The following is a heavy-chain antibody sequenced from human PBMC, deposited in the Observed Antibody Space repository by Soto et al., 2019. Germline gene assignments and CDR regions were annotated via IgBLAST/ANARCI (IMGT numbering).Heavy chain of an antibody. Sequence: QVQLVQSVAEVKKPGASVKVSCKASGYTFTSYGISWVRQAPGQGLEWMGWISAYNGNTNYAQKLQGRVTMTTDTSTSTAYMELRSLRSDDTAVYYCARDSLDIVATIRWFDPWGQGTLVTVSS. CDR3: ARDSLDIVATIRWFDP. V-gene: IGHV1-18*01. CDR1: GYTFTSYG. CDR2: ISAYNGNT. D-gene: IGHD5-12*01. J-gene: IGHJ5*02.